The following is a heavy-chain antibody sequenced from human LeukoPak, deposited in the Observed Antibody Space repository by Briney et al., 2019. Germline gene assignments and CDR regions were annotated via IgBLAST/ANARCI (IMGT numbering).Heavy chain of an antibody. V-gene: IGHV1-18*01. D-gene: IGHD3-22*01. CDR1: GYTFTSYG. J-gene: IGHJ4*02. Sequence: ASVKVSYKASGYTFTSYGISWVRQAPGQGLEWMGWISAYNGNTNYAQKLQGRVTMTTDTSTSTAYMELRSLRSDDTAVYYCARAHSVYYYDSSGYYPLDYWGQGTLVTVPS. CDR2: ISAYNGNT. CDR3: ARAHSVYYYDSSGYYPLDY.